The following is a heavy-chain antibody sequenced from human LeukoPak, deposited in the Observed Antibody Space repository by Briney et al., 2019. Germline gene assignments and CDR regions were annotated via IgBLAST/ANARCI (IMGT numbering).Heavy chain of an antibody. J-gene: IGHJ3*02. Sequence: ASVTVSCKASGYTFTGYYMHWVRQAPGQGLEWMGWINPNSGGTNYAQKFQGRVTMTRDTSISTAYMELSRLRSDDTAVYYCARDYYDSSGFGAFDIWGQGTMVTVSS. D-gene: IGHD3-22*01. CDR1: GYTFTGYY. CDR3: ARDYYDSSGFGAFDI. CDR2: INPNSGGT. V-gene: IGHV1-2*02.